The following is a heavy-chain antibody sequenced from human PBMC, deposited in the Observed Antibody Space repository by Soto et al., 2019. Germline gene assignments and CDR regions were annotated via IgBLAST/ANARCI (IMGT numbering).Heavy chain of an antibody. Sequence: ASVKVSCKASGYTFTSYGISWVRQAPGQGLEWMGWISAYSGNTNYAQKLQGRVTMTTDTSTSTAYMELRSLRSDDTAVYYCARDRELTGTTVGFDYWGQGTLVTVSS. J-gene: IGHJ4*02. CDR3: ARDRELTGTTVGFDY. V-gene: IGHV1-18*01. D-gene: IGHD1-20*01. CDR1: GYTFTSYG. CDR2: ISAYSGNT.